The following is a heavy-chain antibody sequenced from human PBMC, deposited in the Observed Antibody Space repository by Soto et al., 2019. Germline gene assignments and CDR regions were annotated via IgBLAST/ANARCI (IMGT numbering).Heavy chain of an antibody. Sequence: ASVKFSGKASGYTFTGYAMHWVRQAPGQMLECMVWIIGGNGDTKYXXKFQGRVXXTGDTSASIAXVELSXVRSEDTDVXYWARDHLVVSHRVIDYWREGGLVNV. CDR2: IIGGNGDT. CDR1: GYTFTGYA. J-gene: IGHJ4*02. V-gene: IGHV1-3*01. D-gene: IGHD2-2*01. CDR3: ARDHLVVSHRVIDY.